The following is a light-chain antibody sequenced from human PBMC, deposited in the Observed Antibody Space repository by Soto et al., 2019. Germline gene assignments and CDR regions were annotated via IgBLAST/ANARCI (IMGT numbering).Light chain of an antibody. CDR1: QGISGW. J-gene: IGKJ1*01. Sequence: EIQMTEAPSTLSASVGNTVTITCRASQGISGWLDWYQQKPGKAPKLLIYDASSLKSGVPSRFTGSGPGTQFTLNNSSLPPDDFATYYSQKYIGQGPKGDLK. CDR3: QKY. V-gene: IGKV1-5*01. CDR2: DAS.